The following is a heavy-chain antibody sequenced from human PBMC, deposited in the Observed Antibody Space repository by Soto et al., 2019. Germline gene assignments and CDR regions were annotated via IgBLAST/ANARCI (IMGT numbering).Heavy chain of an antibody. CDR1: GFIFGDYA. J-gene: IGHJ4*02. CDR3: TRLGRDGYTTSFDY. CDR2: ITSKRYGATA. Sequence: GGSLRLSCTPSGFIFGDYAITWFRQAPGRGLECVGFITSKRYGATAEYAASVKGRFTISRDDSKSIAYLQLNSLKTDDTAIFYCTRLGRDGYTTSFDYWGQGTLVTVSS. V-gene: IGHV3-49*03. D-gene: IGHD5-12*01.